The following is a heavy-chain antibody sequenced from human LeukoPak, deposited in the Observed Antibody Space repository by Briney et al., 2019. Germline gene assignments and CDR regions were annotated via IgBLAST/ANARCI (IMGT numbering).Heavy chain of an antibody. V-gene: IGHV4-61*02. CDR2: IYTSGST. J-gene: IGHJ6*02. D-gene: IGHD5-18*01. Sequence: SETLSLTCTVSGGSISSGSYYWNWIRQPAGKGLEWIGRIYTSGSTNYNPSLKSRVTISVDTSKNQFSLKLSSVTAADTAVYYCARDHGVRYSYGPRYYYYGMDVWGQGTRSPSR. CDR1: GGSISSGSYY. CDR3: ARDHGVRYSYGPRYYYYGMDV.